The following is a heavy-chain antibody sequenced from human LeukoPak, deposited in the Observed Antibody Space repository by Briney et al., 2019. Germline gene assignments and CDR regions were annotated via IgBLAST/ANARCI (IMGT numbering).Heavy chain of an antibody. CDR3: ATGIEARPGDSFDY. D-gene: IGHD6-6*01. J-gene: IGHJ4*02. V-gene: IGHV3-48*03. CDR1: GFTFSSYE. Sequence: PGGSLRLSCAASGFTFSSYEMNWVRQAPGKGLEWVSYISSSGSTIYYADSVKGRFTISRDNAKNSLYLQMNSLRAEDTAVYYCATGIEARPGDSFDYWGQGTLVTVSS. CDR2: ISSSGSTI.